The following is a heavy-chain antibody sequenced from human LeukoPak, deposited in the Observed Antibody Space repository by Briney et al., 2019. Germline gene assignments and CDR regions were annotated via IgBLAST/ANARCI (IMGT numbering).Heavy chain of an antibody. J-gene: IGHJ5*02. CDR2: IHPNSGDT. V-gene: IGHV1-2*06. D-gene: IGHD1-26*01. Sequence: ASVKVSCKASGYTFAGYPIHWVRQVPGQGLEWIGRIHPNSGDTYYAQKFQGRVTMTRDTSISTAYMELSRLRSDDTAVYYCALPTIVGTTNYPWGQGALVTVSS. CDR1: GYTFAGYP. CDR3: ALPTIVGTTNYP.